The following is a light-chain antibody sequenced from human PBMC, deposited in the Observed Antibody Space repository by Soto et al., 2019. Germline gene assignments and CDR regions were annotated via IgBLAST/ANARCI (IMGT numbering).Light chain of an antibody. V-gene: IGLV2-14*03. Sequence: QSALTHPASVSGSPGQSITISCTGTSSDIGAYFVSWYQQHPGKAPKLMLYDVNIRPSGVSNRFSGSKSGNTASLTISGLQAEDEADYYCTSWTTSTTMIFGGGTKVTVL. CDR2: DVN. CDR1: SSDIGAYF. J-gene: IGLJ2*01. CDR3: TSWTTSTTMI.